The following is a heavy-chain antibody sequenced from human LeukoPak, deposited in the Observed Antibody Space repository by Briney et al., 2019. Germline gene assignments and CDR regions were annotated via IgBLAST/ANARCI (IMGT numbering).Heavy chain of an antibody. CDR2: ITSSGRTI. CDR1: GFTFSSYE. V-gene: IGHV3-48*03. J-gene: IGHJ4*02. CDR3: ARRSPYSSDWYLDY. Sequence: RGSPRVSCAASGFTFSSYEMNWVRQAPGKGLEWISYITSSGRTIYYGDSVKGRFTISRDNAKNSLYLQMTSLRAEDTAVYYCARRSPYSSDWYLDYWGQGTLATVSS. D-gene: IGHD6-19*01.